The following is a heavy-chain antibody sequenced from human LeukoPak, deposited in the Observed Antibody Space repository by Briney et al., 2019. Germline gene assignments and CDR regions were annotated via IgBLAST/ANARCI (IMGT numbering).Heavy chain of an antibody. CDR1: GGSISSGSYY. J-gene: IGHJ4*02. CDR3: AREDSYFDY. V-gene: IGHV4-61*02. Sequence: SETLSLTCTVSGGSISSGSYYWSWIRQPAGRGLEWIRRIYTSGSTNYNTSLKSRVTISVNTSKNQFSLKLSSENAADTAVYYCAREDSYFDYWGQGTLVTVSS. CDR2: IYTSGST.